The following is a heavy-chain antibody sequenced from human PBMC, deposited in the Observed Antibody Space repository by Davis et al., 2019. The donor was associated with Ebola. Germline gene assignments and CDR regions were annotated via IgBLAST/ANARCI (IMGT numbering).Heavy chain of an antibody. D-gene: IGHD1-1*01. CDR1: GGTFSSYA. CDR3: AREEVNWNDGYYYYGMDV. Sequence: ASVKVSCKASGGTFSSYAMHWVRQAPGQRLEWMGWINAGNGNTKYSQKFQGWVTMTRDTSISTAYMELSRLRSDDTAVYYCAREEVNWNDGYYYYGMDVWGQGTTVTVSS. J-gene: IGHJ6*02. V-gene: IGHV1-3*01. CDR2: INAGNGNT.